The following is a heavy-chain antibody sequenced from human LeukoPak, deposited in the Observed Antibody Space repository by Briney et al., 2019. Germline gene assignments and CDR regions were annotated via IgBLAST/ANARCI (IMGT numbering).Heavy chain of an antibody. CDR2: IWYDGSDK. J-gene: IGHJ4*02. V-gene: IGHV3-30*02. CDR3: AKDDGDYCSSTSCYGPFDS. CDR1: GFTFNNYG. Sequence: PGGSLRLSCAASGFTFNNYGMHWVRQTPGKGLEWVSFIWYDGSDKYYADSVKGRFTISRDNSKNTLYLQMNSLRAEDTALYYCAKDDGDYCSSTSCYGPFDSWGQGTLVTVSS. D-gene: IGHD2-2*01.